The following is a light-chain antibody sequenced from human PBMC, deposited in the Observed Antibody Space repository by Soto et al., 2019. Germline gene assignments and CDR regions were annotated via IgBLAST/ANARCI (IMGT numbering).Light chain of an antibody. Sequence: QSALTQPSSVSGSSGQSSAVSCTGTRSAVDGYNYVSWYQHHPGKAPKLMIYGVSSRPSGVSNRFSGSKSGNTASLTISGLQAEDEADYYCISYTTTSTYVFGTGTKVTVL. CDR3: ISYTTTSTYV. V-gene: IGLV2-14*03. CDR2: GVS. J-gene: IGLJ1*01. CDR1: RSAVDGYNY.